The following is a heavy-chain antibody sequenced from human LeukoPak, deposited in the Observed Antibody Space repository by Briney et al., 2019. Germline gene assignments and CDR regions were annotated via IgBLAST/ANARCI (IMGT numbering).Heavy chain of an antibody. D-gene: IGHD3-3*02. CDR1: RFTFSNYG. CDR3: TTDLSDY. CDR2: IWYDGSKK. Sequence: GRSLRLSCAASRFTFSNYGMHWVRQAPGKGLEWVAVIWYDGSKKYYADSVKGRFTISRDNSKNTLFLQMNSLKTEDTAVYYCTTDLSDYWGQGTLVTVSS. V-gene: IGHV3-33*01. J-gene: IGHJ4*02.